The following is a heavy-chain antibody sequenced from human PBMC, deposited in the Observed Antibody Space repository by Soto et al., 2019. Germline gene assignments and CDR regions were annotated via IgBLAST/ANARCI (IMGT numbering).Heavy chain of an antibody. D-gene: IGHD1-20*01. V-gene: IGHV3-53*01. CDR2: IYTDGRT. CDR1: GFTVSGRY. J-gene: IGHJ4*02. Sequence: EVQLVESGGGLIQPGGSLRLSCAASGFTVSGRYMSWVRQAPGKGLEWVSVIYTDGRTFYADSVKGRFTISRDNSKNTLYLQMDSLRAEDTAVYYCARGVTVGVTGPDYWGQGKLVTVSS. CDR3: ARGVTVGVTGPDY.